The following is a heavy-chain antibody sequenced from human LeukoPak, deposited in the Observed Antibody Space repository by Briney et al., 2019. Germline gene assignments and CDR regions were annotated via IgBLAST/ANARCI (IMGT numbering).Heavy chain of an antibody. CDR1: GFTFNTYA. CDR2: ISGSGGST. CDR3: AKDARAARPYYFDS. D-gene: IGHD2-15*01. J-gene: IGHJ4*02. V-gene: IGHV3-23*01. Sequence: GGSLRLSCAASGFTFNTYAMNWVRQAPGEGLEWVSAISGSGGSTYYADSVKGRFTISRDNSKNTLYLQMNSLRADDTAVYYCAKDARAARPYYFDSWGQGTLVTVSS.